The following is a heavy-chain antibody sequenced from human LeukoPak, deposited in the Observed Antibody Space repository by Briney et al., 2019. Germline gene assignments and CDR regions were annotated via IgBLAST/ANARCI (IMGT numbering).Heavy chain of an antibody. CDR2: IIPIFGTA. CDR1: GGTFSSYA. V-gene: IGHV1-69*06. J-gene: IGHJ4*02. D-gene: IGHD3-9*01. CDR3: ARVDILTGYYHFDY. Sequence: SVKVSCKASGGTFSSYAISWVRQAPGQGLEWMGGIIPIFGTANHAQKFQGRVTITADKSTSTAYMELSSLRSEDTAVYYCARVDILTGYYHFDYWGQGTLVTVSS.